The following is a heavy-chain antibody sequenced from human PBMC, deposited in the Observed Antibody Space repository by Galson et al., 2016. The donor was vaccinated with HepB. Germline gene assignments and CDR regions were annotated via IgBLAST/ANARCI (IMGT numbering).Heavy chain of an antibody. V-gene: IGHV3-23*01. Sequence: SLRLSCAGSGFTFSSHPMNWVRQAPGKGLEWVSSIGCRGDDTYYADSVKGRFTVSRDNLKNTLYLQMNSLRADDTAVYYCAKRVSSSKYFDYWGQGTLVTVSS. CDR3: AKRVSSSKYFDY. CDR2: IGCRGDDT. J-gene: IGHJ4*02. CDR1: GFTFSSHP. D-gene: IGHD2-2*01.